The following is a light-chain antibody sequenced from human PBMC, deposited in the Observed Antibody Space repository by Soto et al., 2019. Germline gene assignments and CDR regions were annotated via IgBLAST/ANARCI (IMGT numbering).Light chain of an antibody. J-gene: IGKJ5*01. CDR2: GAS. CDR1: HSVSSSY. Sequence: EIVLTQSPGTLSLSPGERATLSCRASHSVSSSYLAWYQQKPGQAPRLLIYGASSRDTAIPDRFSGSGSGTVLTLTISRLEPEDFELYYCQQYGSSPPITFGQGTRLEIK. CDR3: QQYGSSPPIT. V-gene: IGKV3-20*01.